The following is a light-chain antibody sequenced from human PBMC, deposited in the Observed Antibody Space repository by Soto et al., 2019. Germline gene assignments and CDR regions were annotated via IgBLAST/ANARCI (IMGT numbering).Light chain of an antibody. Sequence: QSVLTQPPSVSGAPGQSVTISCTGSSSNIGSTYDVQWYQQLPGTAPKLLIHGNTDRPSGVPDRFSGSKSGTSASLAITGLQADDEADYYCQSYDDSLSVHDVFGTGTKLTVL. CDR3: QSYDDSLSVHDV. CDR1: SSNIGSTYD. V-gene: IGLV1-40*01. CDR2: GNT. J-gene: IGLJ1*01.